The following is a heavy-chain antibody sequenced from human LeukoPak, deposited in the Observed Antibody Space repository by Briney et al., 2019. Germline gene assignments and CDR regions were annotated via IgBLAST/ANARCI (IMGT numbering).Heavy chain of an antibody. J-gene: IGHJ4*02. CDR2: INPSGGST. V-gene: IGHV1-46*01. D-gene: IGHD2-15*01. CDR1: GYTFTSYY. Sequence: ASVKVSCKAPGYTFTSYYMHWVRQAPGQGLEWMGIINPSGGSTSYAQKFQGRVTMTRDTSTSTVYMELSSLRSEDTAVYYCARGTVVVVAATYYFDYWGQGTLVTVSS. CDR3: ARGTVVVVAATYYFDY.